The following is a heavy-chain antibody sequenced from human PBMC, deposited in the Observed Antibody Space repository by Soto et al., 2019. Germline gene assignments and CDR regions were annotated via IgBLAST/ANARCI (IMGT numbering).Heavy chain of an antibody. V-gene: IGHV1-46*01. CDR3: ARDRVGATAVPFDY. CDR1: FSGYY. CDR2: INPSGGST. D-gene: IGHD1-26*01. Sequence: FSGYYWSWIRQPPGKGLEWIGEINPSGGSTSYAQKFQGRVTMTRDTSTSTVYMELSSLRSEDTAVYYCARDRVGATAVPFDYWGQGTLVTVSS. J-gene: IGHJ4*02.